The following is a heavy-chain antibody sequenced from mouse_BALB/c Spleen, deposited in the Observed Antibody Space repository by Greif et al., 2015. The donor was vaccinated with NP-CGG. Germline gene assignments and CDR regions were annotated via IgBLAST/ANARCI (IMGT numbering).Heavy chain of an antibody. CDR3: ARRVYYFDY. Sequence: VQLQQSGAELAKPGASVKMSCKASGYTFTSYWMHWVKQRPGQGLEWIGYINPSTGYTEYNQKFKDKATLTADKSSSTAYMQLSSLTSEDSAVYYCARRVYYFDYWGQGTTLTDSS. CDR1: GYTFTSYW. CDR2: INPSTGYT. V-gene: IGHV1-7*01. J-gene: IGHJ2*01.